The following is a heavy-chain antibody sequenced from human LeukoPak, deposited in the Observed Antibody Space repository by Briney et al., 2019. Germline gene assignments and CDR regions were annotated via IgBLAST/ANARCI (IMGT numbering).Heavy chain of an antibody. J-gene: IGHJ4*02. Sequence: SGGSLRLSCTASGFTFGDYAMSWFRQAPGKGLEWVGFIRSKAYGGTTEYAASVKGRFTISRDDSKSIAYLQMNSLKTEDTAVYYCTRDPQEWLEYYFDYWGQGTLVTVSS. CDR3: TRDPQEWLEYYFDY. D-gene: IGHD3-3*01. CDR2: IRSKAYGGTT. CDR1: GFTFGDYA. V-gene: IGHV3-49*03.